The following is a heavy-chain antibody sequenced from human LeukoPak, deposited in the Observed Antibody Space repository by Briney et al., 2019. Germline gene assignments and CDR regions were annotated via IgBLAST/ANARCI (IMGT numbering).Heavy chain of an antibody. Sequence: GGSLRLSCAASGFTFSSYEMNWVRQAPGKGLEWVSYISSSGSTIYYADSVKGRFTISRDNAKNSLYLQMNSLRAEDTALYYCARGGGIAVAGPYFDYWGQGTLVTVSS. CDR2: ISSSGSTI. D-gene: IGHD6-19*01. CDR3: ARGGGIAVAGPYFDY. V-gene: IGHV3-48*03. CDR1: GFTFSSYE. J-gene: IGHJ4*02.